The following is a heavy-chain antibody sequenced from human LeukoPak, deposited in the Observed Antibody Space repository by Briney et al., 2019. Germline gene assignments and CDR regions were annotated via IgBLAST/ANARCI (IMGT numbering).Heavy chain of an antibody. Sequence: GGSLRLSCTASGLTLTNAWVSWVRQAPGKGLEWVGRIKRQSDGGTTDYAAPVSGRFTISRDDSKTTVYLQMSGLKTEDTAMYYCKGATTTFDIWGQGTMVTVSS. J-gene: IGHJ3*02. D-gene: IGHD1-26*01. CDR2: IKRQSDGGTT. V-gene: IGHV3-15*01. CDR3: KGATTTFDI. CDR1: GLTLTNAW.